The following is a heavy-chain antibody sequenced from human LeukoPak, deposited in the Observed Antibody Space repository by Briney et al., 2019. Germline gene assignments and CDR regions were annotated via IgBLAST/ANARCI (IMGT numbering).Heavy chain of an antibody. CDR2: ISSSGSTI. J-gene: IGHJ4*02. CDR1: GFTFSSYE. V-gene: IGHV3-48*03. D-gene: IGHD3-22*01. Sequence: GGSLRLSCAASGFTFSSYEMNWVRQAPGKGLEWVSYISSSGSTIYYADSVNGRFTISRDNAKNSLYLQMNSLRAEDTAVYYCARGGHSYDSSGYQSYWGQGTLVTVSS. CDR3: ARGGHSYDSSGYQSY.